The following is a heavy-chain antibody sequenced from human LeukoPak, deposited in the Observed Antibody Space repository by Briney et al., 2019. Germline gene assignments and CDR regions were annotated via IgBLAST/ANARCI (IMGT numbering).Heavy chain of an antibody. Sequence: SGPALVEPTQTLTLTCTFSGFSLSTSGMCVSWIRQPPGKALEWLARIDWDDDKYYSTSLKTRLTISKDTSKNQVVLTMTNMDPVDTATYYCARIPYCYGSGSLIDYWGQGTLVTVSS. CDR1: GFSLSTSGMC. J-gene: IGHJ4*02. CDR2: IDWDDDK. V-gene: IGHV2-70*11. CDR3: ARIPYCYGSGSLIDY. D-gene: IGHD3-10*01.